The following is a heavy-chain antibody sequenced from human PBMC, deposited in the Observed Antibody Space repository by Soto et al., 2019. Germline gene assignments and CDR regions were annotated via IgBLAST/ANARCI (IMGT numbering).Heavy chain of an antibody. J-gene: IGHJ4*01. Sequence: ASVKVSCKTSGYTFSSIGISWVRQAPGQGLEWMGWISPYKGNTYYAQRLQGRVTMTTDTSTSTAYMELRRLRSDDTAVYFCARDLDGSGSYYTNYWGQGTLVTVSS. CDR2: ISPYKGNT. D-gene: IGHD3-10*01. CDR1: GYTFSSIG. V-gene: IGHV1-18*01. CDR3: ARDLDGSGSYYTNY.